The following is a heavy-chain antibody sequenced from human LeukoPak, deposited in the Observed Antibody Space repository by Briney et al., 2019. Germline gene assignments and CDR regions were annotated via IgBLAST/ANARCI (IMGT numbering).Heavy chain of an antibody. Sequence: GASVKVSCKASGFTFTGRSAVQWVRQARGQRLEWIGWIVVGCDNTNYAQKFQERVTITRDMSTSTAYMELRSLRSEDTAVYYCAAPYSSTWFDHWGQGTLVTVSS. CDR1: GFTFTGRSA. J-gene: IGHJ5*02. V-gene: IGHV1-58*01. D-gene: IGHD2-2*01. CDR2: IVVGCDNT. CDR3: AAPYSSTWFDH.